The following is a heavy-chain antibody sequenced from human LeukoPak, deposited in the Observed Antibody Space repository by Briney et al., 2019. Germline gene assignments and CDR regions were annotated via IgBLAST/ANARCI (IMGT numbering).Heavy chain of an antibody. V-gene: IGHV4-59*08. CDR3: ARPVWFGPYNWFDP. CDR2: IYHSGST. CDR1: GGSISSYY. Sequence: SETLSLTCTVAGGSISSYYWSWIRQPPGKGLEWIGYIYHSGSTYYNPSLKSRVTISVDRSKNQFSLKLSSVTAADTAVYYCARPVWFGPYNWFDPSGQGTLVTVSS. J-gene: IGHJ5*02. D-gene: IGHD3-10*01.